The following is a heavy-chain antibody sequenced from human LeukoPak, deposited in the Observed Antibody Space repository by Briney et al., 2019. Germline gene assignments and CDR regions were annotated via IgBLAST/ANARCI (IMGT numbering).Heavy chain of an antibody. V-gene: IGHV5-10-1*01. CDR1: GYSFTSYW. CDR3: ARHSRGPMIVVAD. J-gene: IGHJ4*02. D-gene: IGHD3-22*01. Sequence: GESLKISCEGSGYSFTSYWISWVRQMPGKGLEWMGRIDPSDSYTDYSPSFQGHVTISADESISTAYLQWGSLKASDTAMYYCARHSRGPMIVVADWGQGTLVTVSS. CDR2: IDPSDSYT.